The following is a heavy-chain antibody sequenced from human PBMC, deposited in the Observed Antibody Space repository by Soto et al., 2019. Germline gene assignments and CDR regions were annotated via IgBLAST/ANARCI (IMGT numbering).Heavy chain of an antibody. Sequence: SETLSLTCTVSGDSISNYYWSWIRQPPGKGLEWIGYIYHSGSTKYNPSLKSRVTISVAPSKNQFSLRLSSVTAADSAVYYCARSGDYTNYYYYYKDVWGKGTTVTVSS. CDR2: IYHSGST. J-gene: IGHJ6*03. CDR3: ARSGDYTNYYYYYKDV. D-gene: IGHD4-17*01. CDR1: GDSISNYY. V-gene: IGHV4-59*08.